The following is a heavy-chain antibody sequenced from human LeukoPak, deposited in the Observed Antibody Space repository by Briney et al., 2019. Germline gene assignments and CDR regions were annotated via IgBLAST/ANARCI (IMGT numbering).Heavy chain of an antibody. Sequence: SETQSLTCTVSGGSISSYYWSWIRQPAGKGLEWIGYIYYSGTTNNNPSLKSRVTISVDTSKNQFSLKPSSVTAADTAVYYCARHIPGSGSYYNGVRYYYGMDVWGQGTTVTVSS. CDR1: GGSISSYY. D-gene: IGHD3-10*01. J-gene: IGHJ6*02. V-gene: IGHV4-59*08. CDR2: IYYSGTT. CDR3: ARHIPGSGSYYNGVRYYYGMDV.